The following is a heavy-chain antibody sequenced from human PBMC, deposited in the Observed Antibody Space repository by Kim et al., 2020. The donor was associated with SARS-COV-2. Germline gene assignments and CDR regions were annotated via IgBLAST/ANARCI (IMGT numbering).Heavy chain of an antibody. D-gene: IGHD6-19*01. CDR3: ARIAVAGAWGAFDI. Sequence: SPSFHGQVTISADKSISTAYLQWSSLKASDTAMYYCARIAVAGAWGAFDIWGQGTMVTVSS. J-gene: IGHJ3*02. V-gene: IGHV5-51*01.